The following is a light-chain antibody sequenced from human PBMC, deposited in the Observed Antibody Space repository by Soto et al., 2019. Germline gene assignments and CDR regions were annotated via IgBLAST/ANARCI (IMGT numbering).Light chain of an antibody. V-gene: IGLV2-23*02. CDR1: SSDVGSYNL. CDR2: EVS. J-gene: IGLJ2*01. CDR3: CSYAGSSTVV. Sequence: QSALTQPASVSGSPGQAITISCTGTSSDVGSYNLVSWYQQHPGKAPKLMIYEVSKRPSGVSNRFSGSKSGNTASLTISRLQAEDEADDYCCSYAGSSTVVFGGGTKLTVL.